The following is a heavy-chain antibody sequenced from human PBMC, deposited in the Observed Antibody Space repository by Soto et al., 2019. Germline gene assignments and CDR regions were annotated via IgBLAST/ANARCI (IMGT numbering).Heavy chain of an antibody. D-gene: IGHD6-6*01. CDR3: ARFRADSSSWGSTFFDY. CDR2: IYYSGST. V-gene: IGHV4-59*01. CDR1: GGSISSYY. J-gene: IGHJ4*02. Sequence: PSETLSLTCTVSGGSISSYYWSWIRQPPGKGLEWIGYIYYSGSTNYNPSLKSRVTISVDTSKNQFSLKLSSVTAADTVVYYCARFRADSSSWGSTFFDYWGQGTLVTVSS.